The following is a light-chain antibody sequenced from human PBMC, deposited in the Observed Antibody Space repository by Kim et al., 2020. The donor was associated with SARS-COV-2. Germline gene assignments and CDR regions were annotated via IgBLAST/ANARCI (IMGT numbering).Light chain of an antibody. CDR2: DAS. CDR1: QSVSSY. J-gene: IGKJ4*01. V-gene: IGKV3-11*01. Sequence: EIVLTQSPATLSLSPGERATLSCRASQSVSSYLAWYQQKPGQAPRLLIYDASSRDTGIPARFSGSGSGTDFTLTISSLEPEDFAVYYCQQRSDWPLTFGGGTKVDIK. CDR3: QQRSDWPLT.